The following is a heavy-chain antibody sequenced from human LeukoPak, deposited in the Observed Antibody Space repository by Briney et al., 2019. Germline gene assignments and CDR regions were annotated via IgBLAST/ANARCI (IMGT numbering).Heavy chain of an antibody. J-gene: IGHJ4*02. Sequence: GGSLRLSCTASGFNFSAPYMSWIRQSPGGCLEWLSYISPRSYSTYYADSARGRFTISRDNSRNTLLLRMTAVRVDDSAIYYCARGKRTFDFWGQGTRISVSS. D-gene: IGHD6-25*01. CDR1: GFNFSAPY. CDR3: ARGKRTFDF. V-gene: IGHV3-11*01. CDR2: ISPRSYST.